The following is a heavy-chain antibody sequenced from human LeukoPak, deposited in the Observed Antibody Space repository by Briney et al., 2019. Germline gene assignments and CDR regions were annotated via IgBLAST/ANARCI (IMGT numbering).Heavy chain of an antibody. V-gene: IGHV4-34*01. CDR2: INHSGST. CDR1: GGSFNDYY. CDR3: ARGGTSSSWYPGEFDY. J-gene: IGHJ4*02. Sequence: PSETLSLTCAVYGGSFNDYYWSWIRQPPGKGLEWIGEINHSGSTNYNPSLKSRVTISVDTSKNQFSLKLSSVTAADTAVYYCARGGTSSSWYPGEFDYWGQGTLVTVSS. D-gene: IGHD6-13*01.